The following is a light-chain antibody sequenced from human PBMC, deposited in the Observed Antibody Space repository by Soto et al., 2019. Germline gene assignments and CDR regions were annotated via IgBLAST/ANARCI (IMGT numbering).Light chain of an antibody. V-gene: IGKV3-20*01. CDR1: QSVDSRY. CDR3: QQYGAFWT. J-gene: IGKJ1*01. Sequence: EIVLTQSPGTLSLSPGERAILSCRASQSVDSRYFGWYQQRPGQPPRLLLYGVSTRATGIPDTFGGSGSGADFILTISRLDPDDFAVYYCQQYGAFWTFGQGTKVEI. CDR2: GVS.